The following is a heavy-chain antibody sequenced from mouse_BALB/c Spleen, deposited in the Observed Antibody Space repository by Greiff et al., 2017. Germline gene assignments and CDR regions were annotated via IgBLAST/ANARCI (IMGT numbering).Heavy chain of an antibody. V-gene: IGHV5-17*02. J-gene: IGHJ2*01. D-gene: IGHD1-1*01. CDR2: ISSGSSTI. CDR3: ARSGVYYGSSLKDFDY. CDR1: GFTFSSFG. Sequence: EVKVVESGGGLVQPGGSRKLSCAASGFTFSSFGMHWVRQAPEKGLEWVAYISSGSSTIYYADTVKGRFTISRDNPKNTLFLQMTSLRSEDTAMYYCARSGVYYGSSLKDFDYWGQGTTLTVSS.